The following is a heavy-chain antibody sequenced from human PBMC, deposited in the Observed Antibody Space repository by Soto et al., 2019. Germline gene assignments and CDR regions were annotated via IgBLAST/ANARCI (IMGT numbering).Heavy chain of an antibody. CDR1: GGSISSYY. D-gene: IGHD3-16*01. Sequence: QVQLQESGPGLVKPSETLSLTCTVSGGSISSYYWSWIRQPPGKGLEWIGYIYYSGSTNYNPSLKCRVNISVDTSKNQSSLKLSSVTAADTAVDYCARRYAYAFDFWGQGTLVTVSS. V-gene: IGHV4-59*08. CDR2: IYYSGST. J-gene: IGHJ4*02. CDR3: ARRYAYAFDF.